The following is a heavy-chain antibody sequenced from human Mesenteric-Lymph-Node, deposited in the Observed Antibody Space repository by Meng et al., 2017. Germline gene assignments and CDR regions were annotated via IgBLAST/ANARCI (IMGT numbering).Heavy chain of an antibody. CDR1: GGSTISSNW. CDR2: IYHGGSA. J-gene: IGHJ4*02. CDR3: ASHVIVTGKRGFDF. V-gene: IGHV4-4*02. D-gene: IGHD6-19*01. Sequence: QMQLQESGPGLVMPSGTLSSTRVVSGGSTISSNWWSWGRQPPGTGLEWIGEIYHGGSANYNTSLTNRVTMSVDKSKNHFSLQLTSVTAADTAVYYCASHVIVTGKRGFDFWGQGILVTVSS.